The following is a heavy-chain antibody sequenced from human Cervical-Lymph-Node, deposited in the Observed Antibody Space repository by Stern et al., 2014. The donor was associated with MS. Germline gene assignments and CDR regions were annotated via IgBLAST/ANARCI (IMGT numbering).Heavy chain of an antibody. CDR3: AKHACTGAACPFDL. CDR2: VYYSGAT. CDR1: GDSISSYTHY. V-gene: IGHV4-39*01. J-gene: IGHJ4*02. D-gene: IGHD2-8*02. Sequence: QVQLQESGPGLVKPSETLSLTCAVSGDSISSYTHYWAWIRQPPGKGLEWIGSVYYSGATYYNPSLKSPVTISVATSKNPSPRGPTSVTAADTAVYYCAKHACTGAACPFDLWGQGTLVTVSS.